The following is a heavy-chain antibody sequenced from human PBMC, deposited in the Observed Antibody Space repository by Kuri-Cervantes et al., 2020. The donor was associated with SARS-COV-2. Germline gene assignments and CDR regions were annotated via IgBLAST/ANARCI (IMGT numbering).Heavy chain of an antibody. J-gene: IGHJ4*02. CDR3: ARLVVVTADLRLVNY. CDR1: GGTFSSYA. D-gene: IGHD2-21*02. CDR2: IIPIFGTA. V-gene: IGHV1-69*06. Sequence: SVKVSCKASGGTFSSYAISWVRQAPGQGLEWMGGIIPIFGTANYAQKFQGRVTITADKSTSTAYMELSSLRSEDTAVYYCARLVVVTADLRLVNYWGQGTVVTVSS.